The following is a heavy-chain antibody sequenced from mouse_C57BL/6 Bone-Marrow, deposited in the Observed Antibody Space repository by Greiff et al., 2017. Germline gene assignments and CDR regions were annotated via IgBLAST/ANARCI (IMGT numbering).Heavy chain of an antibody. CDR2: IDPENGDT. V-gene: IGHV14-4*01. J-gene: IGHJ1*03. CDR3: TRIYYGSRYFDV. D-gene: IGHD1-1*01. Sequence: VQLQQSGAELVRPGASVKLSCTASGFNIKDDYMHWVKQRPEQSLEWIGWIDPENGDTEYASKFQGKATITADTSSNTAYLQRSSLTSEYTAVYYCTRIYYGSRYFDVWGTGTTVTVSS. CDR1: GFNIKDDY.